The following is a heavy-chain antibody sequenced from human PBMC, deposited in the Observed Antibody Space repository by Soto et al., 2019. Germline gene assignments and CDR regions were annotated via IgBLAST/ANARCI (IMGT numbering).Heavy chain of an antibody. CDR3: ARDSGYCSSTSCLDY. Sequence: QVQLVQSGAEVKKPGASVKVSCKASGYTFTSYYMHWVRQAPGQGLEWMGIINPSGGSTSYAQKFQGRVTMNRDTSTSTVYMELSSLRSEDTAVYYCARDSGYCSSTSCLDYWGQGTLVTVSS. V-gene: IGHV1-46*01. CDR1: GYTFTSYY. D-gene: IGHD2-2*03. CDR2: INPSGGST. J-gene: IGHJ4*02.